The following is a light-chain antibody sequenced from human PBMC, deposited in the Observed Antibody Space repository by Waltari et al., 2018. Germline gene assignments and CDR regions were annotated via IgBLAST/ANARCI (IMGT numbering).Light chain of an antibody. J-gene: IGKJ4*01. CDR2: WAS. Sequence: DIVMTQSPDSLAVSLGERATINCKSSQSVLSSSNNKNYLAWYQQKPGQPPNLLISWASTREAGVPDRFSGSGSGTDFTLTISSLQAEDVAVYYCQQYYTTAPTFGGGTKVEIK. V-gene: IGKV4-1*01. CDR3: QQYYTTAPT. CDR1: QSVLSSSNNKNY.